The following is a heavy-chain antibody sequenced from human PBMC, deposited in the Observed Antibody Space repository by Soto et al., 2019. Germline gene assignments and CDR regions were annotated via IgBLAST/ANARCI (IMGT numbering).Heavy chain of an antibody. CDR3: ARDRVYTGGSDADY. CDR2: INTGSGYT. CDR1: GYTFSNYA. J-gene: IGHJ4*02. D-gene: IGHD2-8*02. V-gene: IGHV1-18*01. Sequence: QVHLVQSGAEVKKPGSSVRVSCKTSGYTFSNYAISWVRQAPGQGLEWMGWINTGSGYTNYAHDRVTMTKAASTYTAYLEVTSLRSDYTAIYSCARDRVYTGGSDADYWGQGTVVTVSS.